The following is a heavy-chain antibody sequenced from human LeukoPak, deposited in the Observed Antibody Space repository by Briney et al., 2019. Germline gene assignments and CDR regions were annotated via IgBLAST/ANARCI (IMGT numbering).Heavy chain of an antibody. Sequence: PPGGSLRLSCAVSGFTFSTYSMNWVRQAPGKGLEWISFIRHDSSDIYYADSVKGRFTISRDNSKNTLYLQMNSLRAEDTAVYYCAKEYVPDYDYVWGSSYPGYFQHWGQGTLVTVSS. CDR3: AKEYVPDYDYVWGSSYPGYFQH. D-gene: IGHD3-16*01. V-gene: IGHV3-48*01. CDR2: IRHDSSDI. CDR1: GFTFSTYS. J-gene: IGHJ1*01.